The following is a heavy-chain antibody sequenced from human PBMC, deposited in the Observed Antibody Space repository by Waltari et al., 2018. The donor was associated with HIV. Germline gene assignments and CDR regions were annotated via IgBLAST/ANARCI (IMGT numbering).Heavy chain of an antibody. Sequence: EVQLLESGGGLVQPGGSLVLSCAASGFPFSCSALSWVRQAPGKGLEWVSDISGSGLSTQYTDSVKGRFTISRDTSTTTLYLQMNNLRAEDTALYYCTRGADTLSSGSHDYWGQGTLVTVSS. D-gene: IGHD6-19*01. V-gene: IGHV3-23*01. CDR3: TRGADTLSSGSHDY. J-gene: IGHJ4*02. CDR1: GFPFSCSA. CDR2: ISGSGLST.